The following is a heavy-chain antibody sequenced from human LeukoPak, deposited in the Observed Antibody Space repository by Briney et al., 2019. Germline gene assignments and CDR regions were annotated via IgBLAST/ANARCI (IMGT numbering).Heavy chain of an antibody. CDR2: TFYSGSS. Sequence: SETLTLSCTVSGGSMSSYYWSGIREPPGKGVVWIGYTFYSGSSNYNPSLKSRVTISVDTSKNQFSLKLSSVTAADTAVYYCARAARLVYDFWSGYSHDAFDIWGQGTMVTVSS. CDR3: ARAARLVYDFWSGYSHDAFDI. J-gene: IGHJ3*02. V-gene: IGHV4-59*01. CDR1: GGSMSSYY. D-gene: IGHD3-3*01.